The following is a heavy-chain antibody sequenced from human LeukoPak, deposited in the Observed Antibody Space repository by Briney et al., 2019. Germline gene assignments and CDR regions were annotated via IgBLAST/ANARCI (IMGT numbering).Heavy chain of an antibody. J-gene: IGHJ4*02. CDR3: AKVGIVVVLYYFDY. V-gene: IGHV3-23*01. D-gene: IGHD2-2*01. Sequence: GGSLRLSCAASGFTFSSYAMSWVRQAPGKGLEWVSAISGSGGSTYYADSVKGRFTISRDNSKNTLYLQMNSLRAEDTAVHYCAKVGIVVVLYYFDYWGQGTLVTVSS. CDR2: ISGSGGST. CDR1: GFTFSSYA.